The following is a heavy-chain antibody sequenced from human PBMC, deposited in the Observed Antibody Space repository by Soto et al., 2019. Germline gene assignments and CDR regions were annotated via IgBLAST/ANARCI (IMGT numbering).Heavy chain of an antibody. J-gene: IGHJ4*02. D-gene: IGHD4-17*01. CDR3: ARTYGDCFDY. V-gene: IGHV4-59*01. Sequence: LETLSLTCTVSGGSIRSYYWSWIRQPPGKGLEWIGNIYYSGSTNYNPSLKSRVTISVDTSKNQFSLKLSSVTAADTAVYYCARTYGDCFDYWGQGTLVTVSS. CDR1: GGSIRSYY. CDR2: IYYSGST.